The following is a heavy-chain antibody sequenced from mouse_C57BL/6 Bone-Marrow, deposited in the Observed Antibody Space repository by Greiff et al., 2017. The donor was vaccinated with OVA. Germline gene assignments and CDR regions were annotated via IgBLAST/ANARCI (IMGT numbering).Heavy chain of an antibody. CDR2: IHPNSGST. Sequence: QVQLQQPGAELVKPGASVKLSCKASGYTFTSYWMHWVKQRPGQGLEWIGMIHPNSGSTNYNEKFKSKATLTVDKSSSTACMQLSSLTSEDSAVYYCARAEDLLWPLFAYWGQGTLVTVAA. CDR1: GYTFTSYW. CDR3: ARAEDLLWPLFAY. J-gene: IGHJ3*01. D-gene: IGHD2-1*01. V-gene: IGHV1-64*01.